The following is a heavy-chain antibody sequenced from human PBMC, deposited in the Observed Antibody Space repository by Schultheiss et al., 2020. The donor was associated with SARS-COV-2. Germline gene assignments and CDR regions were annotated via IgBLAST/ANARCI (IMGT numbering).Heavy chain of an antibody. CDR3: ARKPYYDFWSGYSIDAFDI. Sequence: SETLSLTCTVSRGPITSYYWNWIRQPPGKGLEWIGEIHHSGSTYYNPSLKSRITISVDTSKNQFSLKLSSVTAADTAVYYCARKPYYDFWSGYSIDAFDIWGQGTMVTVSS. CDR2: IHHSGST. D-gene: IGHD3-3*01. V-gene: IGHV4-59*01. J-gene: IGHJ3*02. CDR1: RGPITSYY.